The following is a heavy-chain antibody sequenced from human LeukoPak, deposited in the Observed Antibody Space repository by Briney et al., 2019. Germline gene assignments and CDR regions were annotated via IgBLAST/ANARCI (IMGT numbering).Heavy chain of an antibody. CDR2: IYSGGST. J-gene: IGHJ4*02. CDR3: ARDYDSYPDY. CDR1: GFTFSNHA. V-gene: IGHV3-66*01. Sequence: GGSLRLSCAASGFTFSNHAMRWVRQAPGKGLEWVSVIYSGGSTYYADSVKGRFTISRDNSKNTLYLQMNSLRAEDTAVYYCARDYDSYPDYWGQGTLVTVSS. D-gene: IGHD3-22*01.